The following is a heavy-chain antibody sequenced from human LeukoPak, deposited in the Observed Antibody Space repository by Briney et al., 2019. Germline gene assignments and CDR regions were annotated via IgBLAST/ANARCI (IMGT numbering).Heavy chain of an antibody. D-gene: IGHD3-3*01. V-gene: IGHV3-30*03. CDR1: GFTFSSYG. Sequence: GGSLRLSCAASGFTFSSYGMHWVRQAPGKGLEWVAVISYDGSNKYYADSVKGRFTISRDNSKNTLYLQMNSLRAEDTAVYYCASLPDPTIFGVVTRLDYWGQGTLVTVSS. CDR3: ASLPDPTIFGVVTRLDY. J-gene: IGHJ4*02. CDR2: ISYDGSNK.